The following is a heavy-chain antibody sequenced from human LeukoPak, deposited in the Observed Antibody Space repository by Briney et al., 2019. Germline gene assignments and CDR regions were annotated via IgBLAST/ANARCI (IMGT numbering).Heavy chain of an antibody. CDR1: GFTFSSYV. D-gene: IGHD3-22*01. V-gene: IGHV3-20*04. CDR3: AGYYYDSSRAFDL. Sequence: GGSLRLSCAASGFTFSSYVMNWVRQAPGKGLEWVCDLNWNGAWTGYADSVKGRFTISRDNAKNSLYLQMNSLRAEDTALYYCAGYYYDSSRAFDLWGQGTLVTASA. J-gene: IGHJ5*02. CDR2: LNWNGAWT.